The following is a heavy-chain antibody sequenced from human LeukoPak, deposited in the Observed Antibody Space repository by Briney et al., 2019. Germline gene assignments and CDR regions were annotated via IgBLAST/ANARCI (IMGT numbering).Heavy chain of an antibody. CDR2: INSDGSTT. CDR3: ARDGGFCTNGVCFFDF. V-gene: IGHV3-74*01. CDR1: GFTFSNYR. J-gene: IGHJ4*02. D-gene: IGHD2-8*01. Sequence: GGSLRLSCAASGFTFSNYRMHWVRQAPGKGLVWVSRINSDGSTTSYADAVKGRFTISRDNAKNTLFLQMNSLGAEDTAVYYCARDGGFCTNGVCFFDFWGQGTLVTVSS.